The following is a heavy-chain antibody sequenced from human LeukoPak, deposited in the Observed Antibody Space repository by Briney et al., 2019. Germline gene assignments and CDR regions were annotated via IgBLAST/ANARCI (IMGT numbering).Heavy chain of an antibody. CDR1: GFTFSDYY. J-gene: IGHJ6*03. D-gene: IGHD6-25*01. CDR3: ARDAIAAAFYYYYYMDV. Sequence: PGGSLRLSCAASGFTFSDYYMSWIRQAPGKGLEWVSYISSSGSTIYYADSVKGRFTISRDNAKNSLYLQMNSLRAEDTAAYYCARDAIAAAFYYYYYMDVWGKGTTVTVSS. CDR2: ISSSGSTI. V-gene: IGHV3-11*04.